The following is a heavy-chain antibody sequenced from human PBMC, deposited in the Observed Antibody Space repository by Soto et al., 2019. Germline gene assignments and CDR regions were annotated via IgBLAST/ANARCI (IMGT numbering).Heavy chain of an antibody. CDR3: ARNISTHFDS. CDR1: GYSISNGDY. Sequence: PSETLSLTCAVSGYSISNGDYWGWIRQAPGKGLEWIGSVYYSGSTHSEPSLRGRIAISVDTLKNQFSLRLTSVTAADTAMYFCARNISTHFDSWGQGIPVTVSS. D-gene: IGHD3-9*01. V-gene: IGHV4-38-2*01. J-gene: IGHJ4*02. CDR2: VYYSGST.